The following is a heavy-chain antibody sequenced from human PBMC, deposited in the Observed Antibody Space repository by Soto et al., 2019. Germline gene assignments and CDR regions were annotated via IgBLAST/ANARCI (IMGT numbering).Heavy chain of an antibody. V-gene: IGHV3-23*01. Sequence: EVQLLESGGGLVQPGGSLRLSCEASGFIFSNYAMSWVRQGPGKGLEWVSVIGGEAVSTNCADYVKGRCTVSRDNSRNSVDLELDSGRDDDTAVYFCAKGSTTYNGVYDPFDIWGQGTMVTVSS. CDR2: IGGEAVST. CDR3: AKGSTTYNGVYDPFDI. J-gene: IGHJ3*02. CDR1: GFIFSNYA. D-gene: IGHD1-26*01.